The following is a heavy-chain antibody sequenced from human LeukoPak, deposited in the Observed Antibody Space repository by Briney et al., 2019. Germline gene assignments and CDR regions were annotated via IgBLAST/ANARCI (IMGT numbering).Heavy chain of an antibody. Sequence: GGSLRLSCAASGFTFSNAWMSGGRQAPGRGREWGSAITTSRANIYYADSGGGRFTISRENAKNSLYLQMNSLRAEDTAVYYCARRRDSGSLPHFDYWGQGTLVTVSS. J-gene: IGHJ4*02. CDR1: GFTFSNAW. V-gene: IGHV3-21*04. CDR3: ARRRDSGSLPHFDY. CDR2: ITTSRANI. D-gene: IGHD1-26*01.